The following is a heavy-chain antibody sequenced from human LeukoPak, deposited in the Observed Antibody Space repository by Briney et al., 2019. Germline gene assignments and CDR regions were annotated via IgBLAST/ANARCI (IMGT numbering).Heavy chain of an antibody. CDR3: AKSPLMYYDILTGYWGQFDY. J-gene: IGHJ4*02. CDR2: TYYKSKWYN. V-gene: IGHV6-1*01. D-gene: IGHD3-9*01. CDR1: GDSVSTNSAA. Sequence: SETLSLTCDISGDSVSTNSAAWNWIRQSPSRGLEWLGRTYYKSKWYNDYAVSMKSRITINADTSKNQFSLQLISVTPEDTAVYYCAKSPLMYYDILTGYWGQFDYWGQGILVTVSS.